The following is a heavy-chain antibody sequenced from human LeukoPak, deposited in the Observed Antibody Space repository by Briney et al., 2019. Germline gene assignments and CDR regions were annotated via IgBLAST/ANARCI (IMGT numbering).Heavy chain of an antibody. J-gene: IGHJ6*03. D-gene: IGHD6-19*01. Sequence: SETLSLTCTVSGGSIYSYYWSWIRQPPGKGLEWIGNIYSRGSTHYNPSVKSRVTISVDTSKNQFSLKLDSVTTADTAVYYCARLAVAGDYDHFYFYMDVWGKGTTVTVSS. CDR1: GGSIYSYY. CDR3: ARLAVAGDYDHFYFYMDV. CDR2: IYSRGST. V-gene: IGHV4-59*01.